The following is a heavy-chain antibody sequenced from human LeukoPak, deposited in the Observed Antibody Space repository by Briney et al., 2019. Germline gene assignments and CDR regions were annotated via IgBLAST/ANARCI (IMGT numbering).Heavy chain of an antibody. CDR2: ISAYNGNT. J-gene: IGHJ4*02. Sequence: ASVKVSCRASGYTFTSYGISWVRQASGQGLEWMGWISAYNGNTNYAQKLQGRVTMTTDTSTSTAYMELRSLRSDDTAVYYCARGLSYYYGSIFDYWGQGTLVTVSS. CDR1: GYTFTSYG. CDR3: ARGLSYYYGSIFDY. D-gene: IGHD3-10*01. V-gene: IGHV1-18*01.